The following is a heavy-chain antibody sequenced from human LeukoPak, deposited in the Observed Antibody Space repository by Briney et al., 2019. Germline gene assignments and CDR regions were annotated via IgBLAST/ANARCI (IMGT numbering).Heavy chain of an antibody. CDR2: IYPNSGGT. CDR1: GYIFTGYY. V-gene: IGHV1-2*02. Sequence: GASVKVSCKASGYIFTGYYMHWVRQAPGQGLEWMGWIYPNSGGTRYAQKFQGRVTMTRDTSISTAYMELSGLTSDDTAVFYCAKDLATASNWEFDYWGQGTLVSVSS. J-gene: IGHJ4*02. CDR3: AKDLATASNWEFDY. D-gene: IGHD4-11*01.